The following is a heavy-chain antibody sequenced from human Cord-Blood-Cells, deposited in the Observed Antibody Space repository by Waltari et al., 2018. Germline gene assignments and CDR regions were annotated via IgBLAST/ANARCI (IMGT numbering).Heavy chain of an antibody. CDR1: GGSFSGYY. V-gene: IGHV4-34*01. D-gene: IGHD6-13*01. J-gene: IGHJ6*03. CDR2: INHSGST. Sequence: QVQLQQWGAGLLKPSETLSLTCAVYGGSFSGYYWSWIRQPPGKRLEWIGEINHSGSTNYNPSLKSRVTISVDTSKNQFSLKLSSVTAADTAVYYCASRTGYISSWGSYYYYMDVWGKGTTVTVSS. CDR3: ASRTGYISSWGSYYYYMDV.